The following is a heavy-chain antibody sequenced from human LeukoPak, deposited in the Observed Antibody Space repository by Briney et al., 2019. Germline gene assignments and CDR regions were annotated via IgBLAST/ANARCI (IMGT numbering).Heavy chain of an antibody. D-gene: IGHD4-23*01. CDR1: GFTFSSYS. CDR3: AKDGKNMPYYYYGMDV. V-gene: IGHV3-21*04. Sequence: GGSLRLSCAASGFTFSSYSMNWVRQAPGKGLEWVSSISSSSSYIYYADSVKGRFTISRDNAKNSLYLQMNSLRAEDTAVYYCAKDGKNMPYYYYGMDVWGQGTTVTVSS. CDR2: ISSSSSYI. J-gene: IGHJ6*02.